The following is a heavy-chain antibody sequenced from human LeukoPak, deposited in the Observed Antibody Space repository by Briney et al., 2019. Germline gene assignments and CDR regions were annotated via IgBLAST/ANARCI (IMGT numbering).Heavy chain of an antibody. Sequence: PGRSLRLSCAASGFTVSSNYMTWVRQAPGKGLEWVSVFESGGSTYYADSVKGRFTISRDNAKNILYLQMNSLRAEDTAVYHCATGHYYDSSGYYPLPDAFDIWGQGTMVTVSA. D-gene: IGHD3-22*01. J-gene: IGHJ3*02. V-gene: IGHV3-53*01. CDR2: FESGGST. CDR1: GFTVSSNY. CDR3: ATGHYYDSSGYYPLPDAFDI.